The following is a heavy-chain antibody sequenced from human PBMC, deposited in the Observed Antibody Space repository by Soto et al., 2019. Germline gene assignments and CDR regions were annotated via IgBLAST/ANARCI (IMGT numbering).Heavy chain of an antibody. CDR1: GYTFTSYS. D-gene: IGHD6-13*01. J-gene: IGHJ5*02. V-gene: IGHV1-3*01. CDR3: ARDRDSSSWHINVFDP. CDR2: INAGNGNT. Sequence: ASVKVSCKASGYTFTSYSMHWVRQAPGQRLEWMGWINAGNGNTKYSQKFQGRVTITRDTSASTAYMELSSLRSEDTAVYYCARDRDSSSWHINVFDPWGQGTLVTVSS.